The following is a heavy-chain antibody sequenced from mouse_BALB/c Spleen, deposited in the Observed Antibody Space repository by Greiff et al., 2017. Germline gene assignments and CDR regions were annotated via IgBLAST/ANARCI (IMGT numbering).Heavy chain of an antibody. Sequence: QVQLQQSGAELVKPGASVKLSCKTSGYTFTSYWIQWVKQRPGQGLGWIGEIFPGTGTTYYNEKFKGKATLTIDTSSSTAYMQLSSLTSEDSAVYFCARFPNYYGSSYDYAMDYWGQGTSVTVSS. CDR3: ARFPNYYGSSYDYAMDY. CDR1: GYTFTSYW. D-gene: IGHD1-1*01. J-gene: IGHJ4*01. CDR2: IFPGTGTT. V-gene: IGHV1S132*01.